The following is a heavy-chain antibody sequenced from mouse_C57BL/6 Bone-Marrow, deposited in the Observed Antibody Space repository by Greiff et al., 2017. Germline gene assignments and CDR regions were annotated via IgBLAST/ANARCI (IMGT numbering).Heavy chain of an antibody. Sequence: VQLQQSGAELVRPGASVKLSCTASGFNIKDDYMHWEKQRPEQGLEWIGWIDPENGDTEYASKFQGKATITADTSSNTAYLQLSSLTSEDTAVYYCTTLIYYGNPWFAYWGRGTLVTVSA. CDR3: TTLIYYGNPWFAY. CDR1: GFNIKDDY. CDR2: IDPENGDT. V-gene: IGHV14-4*01. D-gene: IGHD2-1*01. J-gene: IGHJ3*01.